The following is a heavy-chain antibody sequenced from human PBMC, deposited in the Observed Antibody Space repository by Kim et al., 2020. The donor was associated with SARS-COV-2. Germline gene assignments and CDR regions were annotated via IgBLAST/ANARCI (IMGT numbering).Heavy chain of an antibody. V-gene: IGHV3-7*04. D-gene: IGHD6-13*01. J-gene: IGHJ4*02. CDR3: ARLGSSSWNFDY. Sequence: YYGDSGKGRFTISRDNAKNSLYLQMNSLRAEDTAVYYCARLGSSSWNFDYWGQGTLVTVSS.